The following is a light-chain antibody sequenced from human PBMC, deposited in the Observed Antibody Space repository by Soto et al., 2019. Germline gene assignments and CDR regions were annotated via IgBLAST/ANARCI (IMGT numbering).Light chain of an antibody. CDR3: QQSYSIPFT. Sequence: DIQMTQSPSSLSASVGDRVTITCRASQTISRYLNWFRQKPGKAPNLLIYAASTLQTGVSSRFSGSGSGTDFTLTITSLQPEDFATDYYQQSYSIPFTFGPGTKVNIQ. J-gene: IGKJ3*01. CDR2: AAS. CDR1: QTISRY. V-gene: IGKV1-39*01.